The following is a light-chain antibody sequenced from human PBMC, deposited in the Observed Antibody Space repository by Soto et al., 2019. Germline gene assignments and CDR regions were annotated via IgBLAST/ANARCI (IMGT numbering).Light chain of an antibody. CDR1: QSLSSN. CDR2: GAS. CDR3: QKYGTSPFT. Sequence: SCRASQSLSSNLAWYQQKPGQAPRLLIYGASSRATGIPDRFSGSGSGTDFTLTISRMEPEDAVVSYRQKYGTSPFTLGQGCRLE. J-gene: IGKJ5*01. V-gene: IGKV3-20*01.